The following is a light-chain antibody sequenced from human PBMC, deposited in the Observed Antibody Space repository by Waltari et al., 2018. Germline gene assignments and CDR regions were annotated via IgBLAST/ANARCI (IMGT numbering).Light chain of an antibody. V-gene: IGLV1-44*01. CDR1: NSNIGRNT. CDR3: ATWDDTLNGPV. Sequence: QSVLTQPPSASGTPRPMVTISCSGSNSNIGRNTVNWYQQLPGTAPTLLVYNNFQRPSGVPDRFSGSKSGTSASLAILGVRPEDEADYYCATWDDTLNGPVFGGGTKLTVL. CDR2: NNF. J-gene: IGLJ2*01.